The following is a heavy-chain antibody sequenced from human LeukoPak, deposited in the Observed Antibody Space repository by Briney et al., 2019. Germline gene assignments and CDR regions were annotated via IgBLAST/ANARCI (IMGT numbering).Heavy chain of an antibody. V-gene: IGHV4-39*01. CDR1: GGSISSSSYY. Sequence: PSETLSLTCTVSGGSISSSSYYWGWTRQPPGKGLECIGRVYYSGSTYYNPSLKSRLTISVDTPKNQFSLKLSSVTAADTAVYYCASIRAGTFDIWGQGTMVTVSS. CDR3: ASIRAGTFDI. J-gene: IGHJ3*02. CDR2: VYYSGST. D-gene: IGHD3-10*01.